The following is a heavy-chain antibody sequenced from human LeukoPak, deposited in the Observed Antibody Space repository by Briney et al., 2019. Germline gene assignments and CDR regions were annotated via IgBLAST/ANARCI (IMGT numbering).Heavy chain of an antibody. CDR2: IYYSGST. CDR1: GGSISSYY. J-gene: IGHJ6*03. Sequence: SETLSLTCTVSGGSISSYYWSWIRQPPGKGLEWIRYIYYSGSTNYNPSLKSRVTISVDTSKNQFSLKLSSVTAADTAVYYCARLGGEWELPGRNKYYYYYMDVWGKGTTVTVSS. CDR3: ARLGGEWELPGRNKYYYYYMDV. V-gene: IGHV4-59*12. D-gene: IGHD1-26*01.